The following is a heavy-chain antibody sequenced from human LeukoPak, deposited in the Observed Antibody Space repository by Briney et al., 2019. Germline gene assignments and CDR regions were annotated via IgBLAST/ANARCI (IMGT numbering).Heavy chain of an antibody. J-gene: IGHJ5*02. Sequence: ASVKVSCKASGYTFTSYYMHWVRQAPGQGLEWMGIIDPSGGSTSYAQKFQGRVTMTRDTSISTASMELSRLRSDDTAVYYCARVNKMRSGILMGFDPWGQGTLVTVSS. CDR2: IDPSGGST. V-gene: IGHV1-46*01. CDR3: ARVNKMRSGILMGFDP. CDR1: GYTFTSYY. D-gene: IGHD3-10*01.